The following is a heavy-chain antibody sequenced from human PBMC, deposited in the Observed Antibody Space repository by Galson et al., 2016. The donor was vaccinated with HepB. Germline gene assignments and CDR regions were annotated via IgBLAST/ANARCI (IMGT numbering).Heavy chain of an antibody. CDR3: VSGETGTARIRAFDM. Sequence: CAISGDSVSSNTAAWNWIRQSPSRGLEWLGRTYYRSKWYNDYAVSVKSRITINPDTSKNQFSLQLNSVTPEDTAVYYCVSGETGTARIRAFDMWGQGTTVTGSS. V-gene: IGHV6-1*01. CDR2: TYYRSKWYN. J-gene: IGHJ3*02. CDR1: GDSVSSNTAA. D-gene: IGHD1-7*01.